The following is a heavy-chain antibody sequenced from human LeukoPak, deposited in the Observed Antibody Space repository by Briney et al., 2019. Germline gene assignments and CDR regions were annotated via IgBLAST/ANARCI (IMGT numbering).Heavy chain of an antibody. CDR1: GGTFISYA. J-gene: IGHJ6*03. D-gene: IGHD3-10*01. CDR2: IIPIFGRA. Sequence: SVKASCKASGGTFISYAISWVRQAPGQGLEWMGGIIPIFGRANYAQKFQGRVTITADESTSTAYMELSSLRSEDTAVYYCASTYYYGSDYYYYYMDVWGKGTTVTISS. V-gene: IGHV1-69*13. CDR3: ASTYYYGSDYYYYYMDV.